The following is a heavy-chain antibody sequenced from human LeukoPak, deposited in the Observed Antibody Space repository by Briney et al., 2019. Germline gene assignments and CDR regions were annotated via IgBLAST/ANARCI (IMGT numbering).Heavy chain of an antibody. V-gene: IGHV3-21*01. Sequence: GGSLRLSCAASGFTFSSYSMNWVRQAPGKGLEWVSSITSNSLYIYYADSVKGRFAISRDNAKKSLYLQMNSLRAEDTAVYYCARWLPPATIDYWGQGTLVTVSS. CDR3: ARWLPPATIDY. CDR1: GFTFSSYS. D-gene: IGHD2-2*01. CDR2: ITSNSLYI. J-gene: IGHJ4*02.